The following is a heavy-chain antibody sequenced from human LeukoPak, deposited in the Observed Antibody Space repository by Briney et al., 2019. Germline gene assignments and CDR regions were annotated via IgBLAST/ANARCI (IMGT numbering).Heavy chain of an antibody. J-gene: IGHJ4*02. CDR3: ARARVAGSSLVDY. CDR1: GYTFTSYD. CDR2: MNPNSGNT. Sequence: GASVKVSCKASGYTFTSYDIKWVRQATGQGLEWMGWMNPNSGNTSYAQKFQGRVTITRNTSISTAYMELSSLRSDDTAVYYCARARVAGSSLVDYWGQGTLVTVSS. V-gene: IGHV1-8*03. D-gene: IGHD6-19*01.